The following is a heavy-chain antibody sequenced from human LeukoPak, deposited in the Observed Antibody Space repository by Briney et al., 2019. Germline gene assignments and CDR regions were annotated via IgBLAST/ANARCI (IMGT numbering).Heavy chain of an antibody. CDR1: GFTFSSYG. CDR3: AKAHPRKGYSSSWYNY. D-gene: IGHD6-13*01. J-gene: IGHJ4*02. V-gene: IGHV3-21*04. CDR2: ISSSSDYI. Sequence: PGGSLRLSCAASGFTFSSYGMTWVRQAPGKGLEWVSSISSSSDYIFYADSVKGRFTISRDNAKNSLYLQMNSLRAEDTAVYYCAKAHPRKGYSSSWYNYWGQGTLVTVSS.